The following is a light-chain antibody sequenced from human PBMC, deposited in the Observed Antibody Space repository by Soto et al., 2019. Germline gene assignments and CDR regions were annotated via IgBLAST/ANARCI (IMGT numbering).Light chain of an antibody. Sequence: AIQMTQSPSSLSASVGDRVTITCRASQFIRNDVAWYQQKSGKAPKLLIYGASSVQSGVPLRFSGGGSGTDFTFTISSLQPEDSATYYCLQDYDYPRMFGQGTKVDIK. CDR1: QFIRND. V-gene: IGKV1-6*01. CDR2: GAS. J-gene: IGKJ1*01. CDR3: LQDYDYPRM.